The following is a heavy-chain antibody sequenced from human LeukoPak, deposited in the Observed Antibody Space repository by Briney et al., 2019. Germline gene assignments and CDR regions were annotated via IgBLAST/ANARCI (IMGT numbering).Heavy chain of an antibody. Sequence: GGSLRLSCAASGFAFSVYAMSWLRQPPGKGLEGFSTINANSGTTSYAAPVRARFTISRDNSKNTLYLQLNTLRADGTATYYCAKPISGGLAVTADWFHPWGQGTLVVVSS. D-gene: IGHD6-19*01. CDR2: INANSGTT. CDR1: GFAFSVYA. CDR3: AKPISGGLAVTADWFHP. V-gene: IGHV3-23*01. J-gene: IGHJ5*01.